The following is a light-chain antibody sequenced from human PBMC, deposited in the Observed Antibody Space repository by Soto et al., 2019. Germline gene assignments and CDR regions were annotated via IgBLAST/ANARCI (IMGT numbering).Light chain of an antibody. V-gene: IGKV3-20*01. CDR3: QQYGSSPPYT. CDR1: QSVSSSY. J-gene: IGKJ3*01. CDR2: GAS. Sequence: EIVLTHSPGTLSLSPGERATLSCRASQSVSSSYLAWYQQKPGQAPRLLIYGASSRATGIPERFSGSGSGTDFTLTISRLEPEDFAVYYCQQYGSSPPYTFGPGTKVDIK.